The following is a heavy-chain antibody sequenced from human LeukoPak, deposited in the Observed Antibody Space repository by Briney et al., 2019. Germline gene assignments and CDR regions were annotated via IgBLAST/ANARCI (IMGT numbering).Heavy chain of an antibody. CDR1: GFTFSTYA. D-gene: IGHD2-21*01. CDR3: AKKGNLRGAYCGGDCYSALDY. V-gene: IGHV3-23*01. CDR2: ISGSGGST. Sequence: GGSLRLYCAASGFTFSTYAMSWVRQAPGQGMKWISLISGSGGSTYYTDSARGRFTISRDTSKNTLYLQRNSLRGEDTAVYDCAKKGNLRGAYCGGDCYSALDYWGQGTLVTVSS. J-gene: IGHJ4*02.